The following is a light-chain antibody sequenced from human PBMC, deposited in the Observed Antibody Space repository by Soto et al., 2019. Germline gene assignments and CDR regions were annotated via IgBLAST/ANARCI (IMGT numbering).Light chain of an antibody. J-gene: IGKJ4*01. V-gene: IGKV3-20*01. Sequence: EIVLTQSPGTLSLSPGERATLSCRASQSVSSGYLAWYQQKPGQAPRLLIYGASSRATGIPDRFSGSESGTDFTLTISRLGPEDFAVYYCQQYGSSPGTFGGGTKVEIK. CDR1: QSVSSGY. CDR2: GAS. CDR3: QQYGSSPGT.